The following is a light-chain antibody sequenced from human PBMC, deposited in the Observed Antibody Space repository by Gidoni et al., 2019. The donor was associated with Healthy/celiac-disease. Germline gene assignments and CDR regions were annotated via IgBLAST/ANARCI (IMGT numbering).Light chain of an antibody. CDR3: CSYAGSFWV. CDR2: EVT. CDR1: SSDVGSYNL. J-gene: IGLJ3*02. V-gene: IGLV2-23*02. Sequence: QSALTQPASVSGSPGQSITISCTGTSSDVGSYNLVSWYQQHPGKAPKPMIYEVTKRPSGVSNRFSGSKSGNTASLTISGLQAEDEADYYCCSYAGSFWVFGGGTKLTVL.